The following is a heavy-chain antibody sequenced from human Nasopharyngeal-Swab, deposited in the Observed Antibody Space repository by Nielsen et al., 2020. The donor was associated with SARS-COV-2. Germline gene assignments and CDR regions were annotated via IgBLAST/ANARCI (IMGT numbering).Heavy chain of an antibody. J-gene: IGHJ4*02. Sequence: GGSLRLSCAASGFTFSSYAMHWVRQAPGKGLEWAAVISYDGSNKYYADSVKGRFTISRDNSKNTLYLQMNSLRAEDTAVYYCARGADGDCFDYWGQGTPVTVSS. V-gene: IGHV3-30*04. CDR2: ISYDGSNK. CDR3: ARGADGDCFDY. CDR1: GFTFSSYA. D-gene: IGHD2-8*01.